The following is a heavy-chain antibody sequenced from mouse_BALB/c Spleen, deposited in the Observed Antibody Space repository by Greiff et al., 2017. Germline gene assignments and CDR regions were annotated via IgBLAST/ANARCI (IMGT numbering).Heavy chain of an antibody. D-gene: IGHD2-4*01. CDR2: INPDSSTI. CDR3: ARTGDYDESPIAY. J-gene: IGHJ3*01. CDR1: GFAFSRYW. Sequence: EVQLQQSGGGLVQPGGSLKLSCAASGFAFSRYWMSWVRQAPGKGLEWIGEINPDSSTINYTPSLKDKFIITRDNANNTLYLQMSKVRSEDTALYYCARTGDYDESPIAYWGQGTLVTVSA. V-gene: IGHV4-1*02.